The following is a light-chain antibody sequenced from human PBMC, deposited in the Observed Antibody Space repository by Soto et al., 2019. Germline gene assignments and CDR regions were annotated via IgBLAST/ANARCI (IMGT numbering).Light chain of an antibody. CDR1: QTVSSY. Sequence: EIVLTQSPATLSLSPGERATLSCRASQTVSSYLAWYQQKPGQAPRLLIYDATNRATGIPDRFSGSGSGTAFTLTISSLEPEDVAVYYCQQRYNWPPYTFGQGTKLEIK. V-gene: IGKV3-11*01. CDR3: QQRYNWPPYT. J-gene: IGKJ2*01. CDR2: DAT.